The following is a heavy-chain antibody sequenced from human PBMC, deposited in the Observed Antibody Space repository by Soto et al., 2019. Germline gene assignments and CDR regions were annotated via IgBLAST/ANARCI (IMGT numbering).Heavy chain of an antibody. D-gene: IGHD6-6*01. CDR2: ISYDGSNK. CDR3: AKDLIAARDYYYGMDV. V-gene: IGHV3-30*18. CDR1: GVTFSSYG. J-gene: IGHJ6*02. Sequence: GGSLRLSCSASGVTFSSYGMHWVRQAPGKGLEWVAVISYDGSNKYYADSVKGRFTISGDNSKNTLYLQMNSLRVEDTAVYYCAKDLIAARDYYYGMDVWGQGTTVTVSS.